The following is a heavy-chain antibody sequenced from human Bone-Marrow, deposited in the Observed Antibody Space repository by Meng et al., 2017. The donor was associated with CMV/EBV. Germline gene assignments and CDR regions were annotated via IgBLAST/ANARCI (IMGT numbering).Heavy chain of an antibody. D-gene: IGHD6-13*01. V-gene: IGHV4-39*07. CDR3: ARIAAAGTRGGMDV. CDR1: GGSISSSGYY. J-gene: IGHJ6*02. Sequence: SETLSLTCTVTGGSISSSGYYWGWIRQPPGRGLEWIASIYYSGITYHKPSLKSRVAISVDTSKTQFSLNLSSVTAADTAVYYCARIAAAGTRGGMDVWGQGTTVTVSS. CDR2: IYYSGIT.